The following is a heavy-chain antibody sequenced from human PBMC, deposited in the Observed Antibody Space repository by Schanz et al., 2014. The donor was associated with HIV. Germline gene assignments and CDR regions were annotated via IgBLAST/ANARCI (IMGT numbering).Heavy chain of an antibody. CDR3: AKVPEEGYFDP. V-gene: IGHV3-23*01. CDR2: ISGSVGST. D-gene: IGHD5-12*01. Sequence: EVQLLESGGGLVQPGGSLRLSCAASGFTFSSYAMSWVRQAPGKGLEWVSSISGSVGSTYYADSVKGRFTISRDNSKNTLFLQMNSLRAEDTAVYYCAKVPEEGYFDPWGQGTLVTVSS. CDR1: GFTFSSYA. J-gene: IGHJ5*02.